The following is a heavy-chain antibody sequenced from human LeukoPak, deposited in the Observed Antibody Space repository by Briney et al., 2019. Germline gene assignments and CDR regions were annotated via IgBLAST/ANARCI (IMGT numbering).Heavy chain of an antibody. CDR2: ISGSGGST. V-gene: IGHV3-23*01. CDR1: GFTFSSYA. CDR3: AKGAITIFGVVIATNWFDP. Sequence: PGGSLRLSCAASGFTFSSYAMSWVRQAPGKGLEWVSAISGSGGSTYYADSVKGRFTISRDNSKNTLYLQMNCLRAEDTAVYYCAKGAITIFGVVIATNWFDPWGQGTLVTVSS. D-gene: IGHD3-3*01. J-gene: IGHJ5*02.